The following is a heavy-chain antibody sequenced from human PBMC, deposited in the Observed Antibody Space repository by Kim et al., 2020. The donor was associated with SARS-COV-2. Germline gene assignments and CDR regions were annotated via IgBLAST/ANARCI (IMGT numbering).Heavy chain of an antibody. CDR3: ARLPGIRTPATDY. Sequence: YNPSLKSRVTISVDTSKNQFSLKLSSVTAADTAVYYCARLPGIRTPATDYWGQGTLVTVSS. D-gene: IGHD6-13*01. J-gene: IGHJ4*02. V-gene: IGHV4-39*01.